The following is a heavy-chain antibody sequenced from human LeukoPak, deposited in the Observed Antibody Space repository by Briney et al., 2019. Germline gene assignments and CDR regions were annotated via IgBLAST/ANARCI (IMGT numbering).Heavy chain of an antibody. CDR1: GYTFTGYY. D-gene: IGHD3-10*01. Sequence: ASVKVSCKASGYTFTGYYMHWVRQAPGQGLEWMGWINPNSGGTNYAQKFQGRVTMTRDTSISTAYMELSRLRSDDTAVYYCAREVRGVIITNYYYYYMDVWGKGTTVTVSS. CDR2: INPNSGGT. V-gene: IGHV1-2*02. CDR3: AREVRGVIITNYYYYYMDV. J-gene: IGHJ6*03.